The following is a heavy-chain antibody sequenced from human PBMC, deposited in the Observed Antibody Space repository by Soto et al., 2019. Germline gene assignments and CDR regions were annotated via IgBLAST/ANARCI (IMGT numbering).Heavy chain of an antibody. J-gene: IGHJ3*02. CDR3: ARDNIYYYDSSGYHDAFDI. Sequence: ASVKVSCKTSGYTFTGYYIHWVRQAPGQGLEWMGWINPNSGGTNYAQKFQGWVTMTRDTSISTAYMELSRLRSDDTAVYYCARDNIYYYDSSGYHDAFDIWGQGTMVTVSS. V-gene: IGHV1-2*04. CDR1: GYTFTGYY. CDR2: INPNSGGT. D-gene: IGHD3-22*01.